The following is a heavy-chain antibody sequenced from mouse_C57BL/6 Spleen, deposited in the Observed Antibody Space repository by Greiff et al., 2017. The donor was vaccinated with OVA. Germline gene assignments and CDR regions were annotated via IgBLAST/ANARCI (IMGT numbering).Heavy chain of an antibody. CDR3: ARDRDAMDY. CDR1: CYSLTSGYY. Sequence: EVQLMESGPGLVKPSQSLSLTCSFTCYSLTSGYYWNWIRQFPGNKLEWMGYISYDGSNNYNPSLKNRISITRDTSKNQFFLKLNSVTTEDTATYYCARDRDAMDYWGKGTSVTVSS. CDR2: ISYDGSN. J-gene: IGHJ4*01. V-gene: IGHV3-6*01.